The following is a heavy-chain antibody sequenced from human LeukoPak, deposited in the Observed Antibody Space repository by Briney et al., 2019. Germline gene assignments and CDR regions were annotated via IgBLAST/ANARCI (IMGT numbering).Heavy chain of an antibody. CDR2: IYTSGST. Sequence: SETLSLTCTVSGGSISSGSYYWSWTRQPAGKGLEWIGRIYTSGSTNYNPSLKSRVTISVDTSKNQFSLKLSSVTAADTAVYYCAREGYYDSSGYYNFDYWGQGTLVIVSS. CDR1: GGSISSGSYY. D-gene: IGHD3-22*01. V-gene: IGHV4-61*02. J-gene: IGHJ4*02. CDR3: AREGYYDSSGYYNFDY.